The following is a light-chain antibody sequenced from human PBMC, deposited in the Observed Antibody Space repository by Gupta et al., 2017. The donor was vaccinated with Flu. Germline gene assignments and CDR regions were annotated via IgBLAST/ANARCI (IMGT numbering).Light chain of an antibody. CDR1: NTNIGCNA. CDR3: AAWDDRLNGYV. J-gene: IGLJ1*01. Sequence: VTISCSRGNTNIGCNAMCWYSQLPETAPKLLVYGDNERPSGVPDRFSGSNSGASASLAISGLQSEDEADYYCAAWDDRLNGYVFGSGTDVSIL. V-gene: IGLV1-44*01. CDR2: GDN.